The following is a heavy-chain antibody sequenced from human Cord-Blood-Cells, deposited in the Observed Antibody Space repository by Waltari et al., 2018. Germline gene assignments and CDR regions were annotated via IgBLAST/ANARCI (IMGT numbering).Heavy chain of an antibody. J-gene: IGHJ4*02. CDR2: IWYDGSNK. V-gene: IGHV3-33*01. D-gene: IGHD3-3*01. CDR3: ARLVMSEWLVDY. Sequence: QVQLVESGGGVVQPGRSLRLSCAASGLTFSSYGMHWVRQAPGKGLEWLAVIWYDGSNKYYADSVKGRFTISRDNSKNTLYLQMNSLRAEDTAVYYCARLVMSEWLVDYWGQGTLVTVSS. CDR1: GLTFSSYG.